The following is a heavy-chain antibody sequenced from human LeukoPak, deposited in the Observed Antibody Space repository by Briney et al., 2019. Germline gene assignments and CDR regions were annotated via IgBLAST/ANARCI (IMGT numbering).Heavy chain of an antibody. D-gene: IGHD6-6*01. CDR3: ARRYSSSSVGVIFDY. CDR2: IYPGDSDP. V-gene: IGHV5-51*01. CDR1: GYSFTSYW. Sequence: GESLKISCKGPGYSFTSYWIGWVRQMPGKGLECMGIIYPGDSDPRYSPSFQGQVPISADKSPSTAYLQWSSLKASETAMYYCARRYSSSSVGVIFDYWGQGTLVTVSS. J-gene: IGHJ4*02.